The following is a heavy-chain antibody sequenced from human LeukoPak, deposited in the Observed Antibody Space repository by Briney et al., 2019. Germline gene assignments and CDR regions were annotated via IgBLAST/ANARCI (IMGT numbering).Heavy chain of an antibody. Sequence: PSQTMSLTSAVYGGSFSVYYWSWNRHPPRKGLGWNGEFNHCGSTNSNPTLKSRFTISADPSKNQFSLKLSSVPAADTAVYYCARDSKGSGWYGDWFDPWGQGTLVTVSS. CDR2: FNHCGST. CDR1: GGSFSVYY. CDR3: ARDSKGSGWYGDWFDP. J-gene: IGHJ5*02. V-gene: IGHV4-34*01. D-gene: IGHD6-19*01.